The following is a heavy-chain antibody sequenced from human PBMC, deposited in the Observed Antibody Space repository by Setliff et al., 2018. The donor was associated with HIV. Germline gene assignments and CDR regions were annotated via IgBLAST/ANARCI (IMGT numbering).Heavy chain of an antibody. Sequence: SETLSLTCTVSGGSVSTGNYYWNWIRQPAGKGLEWIERIYTSGSTNYNPSLKSRVTISVDTSKNQFSLKLTSVTASDTAVYYCARAAAGNTGPFDLWGQGSPVTVSS. CDR1: GGSVSTGNYY. V-gene: IGHV4-61*02. J-gene: IGHJ4*02. CDR2: IYTSGST. CDR3: ARAAAGNTGPFDL. D-gene: IGHD4-17*01.